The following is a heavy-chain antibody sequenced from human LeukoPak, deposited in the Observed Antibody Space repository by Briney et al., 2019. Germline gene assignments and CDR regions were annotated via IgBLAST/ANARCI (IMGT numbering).Heavy chain of an antibody. CDR3: ARETPYGSGSYPFDY. CDR1: GGSISSCY. D-gene: IGHD3-10*01. V-gene: IGHV4-59*01. J-gene: IGHJ4*02. CDR2: IYNSGST. Sequence: PSETLSLTCTVSGGSISSCYWNWIRQPPGKGLEWIGYIYNSGSTNNNPSLKSRVTISVDTSKKQFSLKLSSVTAADTAVYYCARETPYGSGSYPFDYWGQGILVTVSS.